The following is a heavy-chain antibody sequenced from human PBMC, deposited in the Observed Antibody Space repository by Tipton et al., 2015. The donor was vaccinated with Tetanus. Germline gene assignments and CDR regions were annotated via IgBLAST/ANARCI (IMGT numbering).Heavy chain of an antibody. CDR2: ISFDGSNK. J-gene: IGHJ5*02. CDR1: GFTFISYA. CDR3: ARPVSWSGYEDDWFDP. D-gene: IGHD5-12*01. V-gene: IGHV3-30*04. Sequence: SLRLSCAASGFTFISYAMHWVRQAPGEGLEWVAVISFDGSNKFYADSVKGRFTISRDDSKNTVYLQMNSLRAEDTAVYYCARPVSWSGYEDDWFDPWGQGTLVTVSS.